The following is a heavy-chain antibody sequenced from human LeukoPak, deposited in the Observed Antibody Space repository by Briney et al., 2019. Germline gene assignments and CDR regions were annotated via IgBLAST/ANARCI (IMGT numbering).Heavy chain of an antibody. CDR1: GFTVVDYY. V-gene: IGHV3-11*04. D-gene: IGHD1-26*01. CDR2: ISSSGSTI. CDR3: ARGSGSYEYYFDY. J-gene: IGHJ4*02. Sequence: GGSLRLSCAASGFTVVDYYTSSARQAPGKGLEWVSYISSSGSTIYYADSVKGRFTISREHANNSLYLQMRRIHAGVTAVYYCARGSGSYEYYFDYWGQGTLVTVSS.